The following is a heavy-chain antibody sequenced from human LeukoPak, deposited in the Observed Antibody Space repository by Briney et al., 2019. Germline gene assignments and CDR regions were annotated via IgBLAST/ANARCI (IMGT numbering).Heavy chain of an antibody. CDR3: ARETGVNWFDP. CDR2: IYYSGST. V-gene: IGHV4-59*01. CDR1: GGSISSYY. D-gene: IGHD3-10*01. J-gene: IGHJ5*02. Sequence: SETLSLTCTVSGGSISSYYWSWIRQPPGKGLEWIGYIYYSGSTNYNPSLKSRVTISVDTSKNQFSLKLSSATAADTAVYYCARETGVNWFDPWGQGTLVTVSS.